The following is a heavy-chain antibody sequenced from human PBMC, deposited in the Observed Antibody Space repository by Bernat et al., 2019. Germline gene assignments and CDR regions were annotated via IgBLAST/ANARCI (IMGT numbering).Heavy chain of an antibody. J-gene: IGHJ6*02. Sequence: QEQLQESGPGLVKPSETLSLTCAVSGGSISSGGYSWSWIRQPPGKGLEWIGYIYHSGSTYYNPSLKSRVTISVDRSKNQFSLKLSSVTAADTAVYYCARDFYGDPGYGMDVWGQGTTVTVSS. CDR1: GGSISSGGYS. CDR3: ARDFYGDPGYGMDV. CDR2: IYHSGST. D-gene: IGHD4-17*01. V-gene: IGHV4-30-2*01.